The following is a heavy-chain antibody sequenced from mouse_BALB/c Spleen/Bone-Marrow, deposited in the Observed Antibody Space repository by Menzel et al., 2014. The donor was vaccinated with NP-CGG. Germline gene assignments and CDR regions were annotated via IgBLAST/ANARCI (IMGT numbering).Heavy chain of an antibody. CDR3: TTRARNYFEI. V-gene: IGHV1-5*01. Sequence: VQLKESGTVLARPGAAVKISCKASGYTFSNYWLHWIKQRPGQGLEWIGTIHPGNSDTTYNQKFKGKAKLTAVTPTRTSHIDISRLPNDNSADYCATTRARNYFEIWGRGTTVTVSS. J-gene: IGHJ2*01. CDR1: GYTFSNYW. CDR2: IHPGNSDT.